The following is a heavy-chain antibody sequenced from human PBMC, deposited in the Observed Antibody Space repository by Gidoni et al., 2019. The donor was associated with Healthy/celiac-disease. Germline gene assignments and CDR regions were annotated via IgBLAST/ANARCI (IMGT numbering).Heavy chain of an antibody. CDR1: GSTFDDYA. CDR3: AKDMKLKGGTTSRAPEY. J-gene: IGHJ4*02. V-gene: IGHV3-9*01. D-gene: IGHD1-26*01. CDR2: ISWNSGSI. Sequence: EVQLVESGGGLVQPGRSLRLSCAASGSTFDDYAMHWVRQAPGKGLEWVSGISWNSGSIGYADSVKGRFTISRDNAKNSLYLQMNSLRAEDTALYYCAKDMKLKGGTTSRAPEYWGQGTLVTVSS.